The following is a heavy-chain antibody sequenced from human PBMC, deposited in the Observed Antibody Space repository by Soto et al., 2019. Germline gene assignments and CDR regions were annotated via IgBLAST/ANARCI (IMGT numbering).Heavy chain of an antibody. V-gene: IGHV3-48*01. CDR3: ARKEPRVWSLLY. D-gene: IGHD2-21*01. J-gene: IGHJ4*02. CDR1: GLTFTVHS. Sequence: GGSLRLSCTGCGLTFTVHSMNWVRPAQGKGLEWLSYIGSSSVNIFYADSVKGRFTVSRDNAKNSLYLQMNSLRAEDTAVYYCARKEPRVWSLLYWGQGTLVTVSS. CDR2: IGSSSVNI.